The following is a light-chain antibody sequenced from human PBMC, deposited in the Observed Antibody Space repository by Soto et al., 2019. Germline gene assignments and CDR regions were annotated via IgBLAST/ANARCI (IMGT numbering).Light chain of an antibody. CDR2: DAS. CDR1: QTVRNNY. Sequence: EFVLTQSPGTLSLSPGERATLSCRASQTVRNNYLAWYQQKPGQAPRLLIYDASSRATGIPDRFSGDGSGTDFTLTISRLEPEDFAVYYCQQFSSYPLTFGRGTKVDIK. J-gene: IGKJ4*01. V-gene: IGKV3-20*01. CDR3: QQFSSYPLT.